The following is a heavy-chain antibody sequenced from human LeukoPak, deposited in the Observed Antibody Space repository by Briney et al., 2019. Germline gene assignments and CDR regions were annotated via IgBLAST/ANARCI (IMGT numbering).Heavy chain of an antibody. CDR1: GFSLSTSGVG. CDR2: IYWDDDK. CDR3: AHTTRPKQLVYFQH. V-gene: IGHV2-5*02. D-gene: IGHD6-13*01. Sequence: SGPTLVKPTQTLTLTCTFSGFSLSTSGVGVGWIRQPPGKALEWLALIYWDDDKRYSPSQKSRLTITKDTSKNQVVLTMTNMDPVDTATYYCAHTTRPKQLVYFQHWGQGTLVTVSS. J-gene: IGHJ1*01.